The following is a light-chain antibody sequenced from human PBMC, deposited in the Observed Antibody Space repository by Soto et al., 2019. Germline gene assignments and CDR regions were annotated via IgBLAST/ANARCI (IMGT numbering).Light chain of an antibody. CDR1: QSVSTSY. Sequence: DIVLTQSPGTLSLSPGDRATLSCRASQSVSTSYLAWYQQKPGQAPRLLIYGASSRATGIPDRFSGSGSGTDFTLTISGLEPEDFAVEYCQQYGNSRGTFGQGTKVDIK. V-gene: IGKV3-20*01. J-gene: IGKJ1*01. CDR2: GAS. CDR3: QQYGNSRGT.